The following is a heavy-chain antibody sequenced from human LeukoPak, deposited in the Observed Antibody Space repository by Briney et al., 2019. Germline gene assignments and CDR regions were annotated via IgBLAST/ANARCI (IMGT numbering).Heavy chain of an antibody. CDR1: GYTFTGYY. Sequence: ASVKVSCKASGYTFTGYYMHWVRQAPGQGLEWMGWINPNSGSTNYAQKFQGRVTMTRDTSISTAYMELSRLRSDDTAVYYCARGLYYDILTGYYSDYYYYGMDVWGQGTTVTVSS. J-gene: IGHJ6*02. CDR3: ARGLYYDILTGYYSDYYYYGMDV. V-gene: IGHV1-2*02. CDR2: INPNSGST. D-gene: IGHD3-9*01.